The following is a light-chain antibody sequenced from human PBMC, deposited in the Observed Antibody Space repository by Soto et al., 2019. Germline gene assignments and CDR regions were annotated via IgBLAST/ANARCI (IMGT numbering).Light chain of an antibody. CDR1: QSISSY. CDR3: QQTYSIPRT. V-gene: IGKV1-39*01. Sequence: DIQMTQSPSSLSASVGDRVTITCRASQSISSYLNWYQQKPGKAPKVLIYTTSNLQSGVPSRFSGGGSGTTFTLTISSLQPEDFATYFCQQTYSIPRTFGGGTKVEIK. CDR2: TTS. J-gene: IGKJ4*01.